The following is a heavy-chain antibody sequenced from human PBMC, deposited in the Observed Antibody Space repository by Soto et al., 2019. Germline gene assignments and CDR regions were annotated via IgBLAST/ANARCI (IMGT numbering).Heavy chain of an antibody. CDR2: INPSGGTA. CDR3: ARTMVYAIKAYYYYGMDV. Sequence: ASVKVSCKASGYTFTSYYMHWVRQAPGQGLEWMGIINPSGGTANYAQKFQGRVTITADESTSTAYMELSSLRSEDTAVYYCARTMVYAIKAYYYYGMDVWGQGTTVTVSS. D-gene: IGHD2-8*01. CDR1: GYTFTSYY. J-gene: IGHJ6*02. V-gene: IGHV1-46*01.